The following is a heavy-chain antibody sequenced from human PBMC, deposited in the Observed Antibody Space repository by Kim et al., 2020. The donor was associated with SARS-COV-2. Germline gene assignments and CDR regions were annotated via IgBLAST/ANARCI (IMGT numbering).Heavy chain of an antibody. J-gene: IGHJ4*02. CDR1: GFTFSNAW. V-gene: IGHV3-15*01. D-gene: IGHD3-16*01. CDR3: TTDPPAVNVWGSYREREDC. CDR2: IKSKTDGGTT. Sequence: GGSLRLSCAASGFTFSNAWMSWVRQAPGKGLEWVGRIKSKTDGGTTDYAAPVKGRFTISRDDSKNTLYLQMNSLKTEDTAVYYCTTDPPAVNVWGSYREREDCWGQGTLVTVSS.